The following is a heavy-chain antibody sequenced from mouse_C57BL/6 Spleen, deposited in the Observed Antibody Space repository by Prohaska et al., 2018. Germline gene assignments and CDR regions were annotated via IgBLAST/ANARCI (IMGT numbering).Heavy chain of an antibody. CDR3: ARNPYGSSYGYFDY. V-gene: IGHV2-2*01. J-gene: IGHJ2*01. CDR2: IWSGGST. D-gene: IGHD1-1*01. Sequence: LEWLGVIWSGGSTDYNAAFISRLSISKDNSKSQVFFKMNNLQADDTAIYYCARNPYGSSYGYFDYWGQGTTLTVSS.